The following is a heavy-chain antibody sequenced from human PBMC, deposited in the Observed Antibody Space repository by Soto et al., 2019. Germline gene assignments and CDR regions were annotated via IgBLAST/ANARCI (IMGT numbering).Heavy chain of an antibody. CDR2: IIPIFGTA. J-gene: IGHJ5*02. CDR1: GGTFSSYA. CDR3: ARGLQRVYNWFDP. V-gene: IGHV1-69*13. Sequence: RASVKVSCKASGGTFSSYAISWVRQAPGQGLEWMGGIIPIFGTANYAQKFQGRVTITADESTSTAYMELSSLRSEDTAVYYCARGLQRVYNWFDPWGQGTLVTVSS. D-gene: IGHD6-25*01.